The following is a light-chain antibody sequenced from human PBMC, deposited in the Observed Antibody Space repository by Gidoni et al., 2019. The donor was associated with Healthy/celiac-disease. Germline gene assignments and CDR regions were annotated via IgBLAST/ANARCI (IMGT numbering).Light chain of an antibody. Sequence: SYVLSQPPSLSVAPGKTARITCGGNNIGIKSVHWYQQKPGHAPVLVIYYDSDRPSGIPERFSGSNSGNTATLTISRVEAGDEADYYCQVWDSSSDHVVFGGGTKLTVL. CDR3: QVWDSSSDHVV. V-gene: IGLV3-21*04. J-gene: IGLJ2*01. CDR2: YDS. CDR1: NIGIKS.